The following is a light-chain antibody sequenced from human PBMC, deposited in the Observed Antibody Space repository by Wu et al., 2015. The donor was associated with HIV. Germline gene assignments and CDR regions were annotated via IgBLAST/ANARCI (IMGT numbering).Light chain of an antibody. CDR2: DAS. CDR1: RSISGT. Sequence: EIVLTQSPATLSLSSGETATLSCRASRSISGTLAWYQQKPGQALRLLIYDASNRATGVPARFSGSGSFTDFTLTISSLEPEDSAVYYCQQHSNWPLTFGHGTRLEIK. J-gene: IGKJ5*01. CDR3: QQHSNWPLT. V-gene: IGKV3-11*01.